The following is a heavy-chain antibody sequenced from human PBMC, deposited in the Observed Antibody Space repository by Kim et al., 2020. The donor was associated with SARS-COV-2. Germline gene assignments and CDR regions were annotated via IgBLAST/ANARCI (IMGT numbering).Heavy chain of an antibody. D-gene: IGHD3-22*01. CDR3: ARPISSAAGPFDY. J-gene: IGHJ4*02. Sequence: GESLKISCQCSGYIFSNYWIGWARQMPGKGLEWIGIIWPGDSDTRYNPSLQGQVTLSVDKSINTAYLQWSSLKASDTAMYYCARPISSAAGPFDYWGQGTLVTVSS. V-gene: IGHV5-51*01. CDR1: GYIFSNYW. CDR2: IWPGDSDT.